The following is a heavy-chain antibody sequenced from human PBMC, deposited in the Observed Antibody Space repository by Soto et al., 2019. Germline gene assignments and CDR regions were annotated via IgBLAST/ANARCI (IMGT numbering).Heavy chain of an antibody. D-gene: IGHD2-2*01. Sequence: GASVKVSCKASGYTFNSYGISWVRQAPGQGLEWMGWISAYNGNTNYAQKLQGRVTMTTDTSTSTAYMELRSLRSDDTAVYYCAMQYQLLPFDYWGQGTLVTVSS. J-gene: IGHJ4*02. CDR1: GYTFNSYG. CDR2: ISAYNGNT. CDR3: AMQYQLLPFDY. V-gene: IGHV1-18*01.